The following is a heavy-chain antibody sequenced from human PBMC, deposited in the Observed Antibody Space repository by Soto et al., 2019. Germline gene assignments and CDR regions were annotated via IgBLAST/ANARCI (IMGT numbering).Heavy chain of an antibody. J-gene: IGHJ4*02. CDR3: AKERYSSSSPDFDY. D-gene: IGHD6-6*01. Sequence: QVQLVESGGGVVQPGRSLRLSCAASGFTFSSYGMHWVRQAPGKGLEWVAVISYDGSNKYYADSVKGRSTISRDNSKNALYLQMNSLRAEDTAVYYWAKERYSSSSPDFDYWGQGTLVTVSS. CDR1: GFTFSSYG. CDR2: ISYDGSNK. V-gene: IGHV3-30*18.